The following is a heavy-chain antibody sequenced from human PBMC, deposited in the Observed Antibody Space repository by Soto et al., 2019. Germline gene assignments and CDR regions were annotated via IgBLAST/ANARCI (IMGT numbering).Heavy chain of an antibody. Sequence: QVQLQESGPGVVEPSGTLALTCTVSGVSIRQGWWWSWVRQVPGKGLQWFGEIHHSGTTHYNPALMSRVTLSVDKSKNQFFLRLNSVTAADTAIYSCARNGDYALDYWGPGTLVTVSP. CDR3: ARNGDYALDY. J-gene: IGHJ4*02. CDR1: GVSIRQGWW. V-gene: IGHV4-4*02. D-gene: IGHD4-17*01. CDR2: IHHSGTT.